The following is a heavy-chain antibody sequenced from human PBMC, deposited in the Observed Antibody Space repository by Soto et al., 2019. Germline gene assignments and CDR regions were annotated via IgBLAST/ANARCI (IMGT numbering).Heavy chain of an antibody. CDR1: GGSISSSNW. V-gene: IGHV4-4*02. D-gene: IGHD4-17*01. CDR2: IYHSGST. CDR3: ASSSYGDYVYFDY. J-gene: IGHJ4*02. Sequence: SETLSLTCAVSGGSISSSNWWSWVRQPPGKGLEWIGEIYHSGSTNYNPSLKSRVTISVDKSKNQFSLKLSSVTAADTAVYYCASSSYGDYVYFDYWGQGTLVTVS.